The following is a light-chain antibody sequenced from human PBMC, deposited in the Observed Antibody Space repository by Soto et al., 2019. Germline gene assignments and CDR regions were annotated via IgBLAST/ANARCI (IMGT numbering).Light chain of an antibody. V-gene: IGKV2-28*01. Sequence: DIVMTQSPLSLPVTPGEPASISCRSSQSLLYTNGNNYLDWYLQKPGQSPQLLIYLAYSRASGVPDRCSGSGSGTDFTLKISRVEAEDVGVYYCLQALQTPITFGQGTRLEIK. CDR1: QSLLYTNGNNY. CDR3: LQALQTPIT. J-gene: IGKJ5*01. CDR2: LAY.